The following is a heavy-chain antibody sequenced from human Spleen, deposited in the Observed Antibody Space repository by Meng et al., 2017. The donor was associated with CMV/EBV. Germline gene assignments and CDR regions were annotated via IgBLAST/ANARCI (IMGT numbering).Heavy chain of an antibody. CDR3: ARDPPTYNWNQRRDAFDI. J-gene: IGHJ3*02. Sequence: GESLKISCAASGFTFSTYGMHWVRQAPGKGLEWVSVIYSGGSTYYADSVKGRFTISRDNAQNSLFLQMNSLRAEDTAVYYCARDPPTYNWNQRRDAFDIWGQGTMVTVSS. V-gene: IGHV3-NL1*01. CDR1: GFTFSTYG. CDR2: IYSGGST. D-gene: IGHD1-20*01.